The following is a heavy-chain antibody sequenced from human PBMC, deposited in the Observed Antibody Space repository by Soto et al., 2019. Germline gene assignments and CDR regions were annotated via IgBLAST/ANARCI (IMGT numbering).Heavy chain of an antibody. J-gene: IGHJ6*02. CDR2: ISAYNGNT. D-gene: IGHD5-12*01. V-gene: IGHV1-18*01. CDR1: GYTFTSYG. CDR3: ARDYSGYDLSKNYYYYYGMDV. Sequence: VASVKVSCKASGYTFTSYGISWVRQAPGQGLEWMGWISAYNGNTNYAQKLQGRVTMTTDTSTSTAYMELRSLRSDDTAVYYCARDYSGYDLSKNYYYYYGMDVWGQGTTVTVSS.